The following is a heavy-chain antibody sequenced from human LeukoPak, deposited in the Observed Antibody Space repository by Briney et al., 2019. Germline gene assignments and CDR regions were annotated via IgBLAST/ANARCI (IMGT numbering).Heavy chain of an antibody. V-gene: IGHV4-59*01. D-gene: IGHD5-24*01. J-gene: IGHJ3*02. CDR2: IYYSGST. CDR1: GGSISSYY. CDR3: ANFRDGYNSLFGAFDI. Sequence: SETLSLTCTVSGGSISSYYWSWIRQPAGKGLEWIGYIYYSGSTNYNPSLKSRVTISVDTSKNQFSLKLSSVTAADTAVYYCANFRDGYNSLFGAFDIWGQGTMVTVSS.